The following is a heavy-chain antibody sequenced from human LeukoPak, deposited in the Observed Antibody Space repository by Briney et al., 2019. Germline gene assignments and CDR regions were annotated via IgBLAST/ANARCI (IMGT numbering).Heavy chain of an antibody. CDR3: ARLDRAERGYVWGSYLDY. CDR1: GGSISSSSYY. CDR2: IYYSGST. Sequence: PSETLSLTCTVSGGSISSSSYYWGWIRQPPGKGLEWIGSIYYSGSTYYNPSLKSRVTISVDTSKNQFSLKLSSVTAADTAVYYCARLDRAERGYVWGSYLDYWGQGTLVTVSS. J-gene: IGHJ4*02. V-gene: IGHV4-39*01. D-gene: IGHD3-16*02.